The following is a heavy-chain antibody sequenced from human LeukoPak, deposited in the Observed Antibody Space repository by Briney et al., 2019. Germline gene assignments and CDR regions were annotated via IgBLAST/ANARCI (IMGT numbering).Heavy chain of an antibody. CDR2: INHSGST. CDR3: ARVQYSYDDY. D-gene: IGHD5-18*01. V-gene: IGHV4-34*01. Sequence: SETLSLTCTVSGGSISSYYWSWIRQPPGKGLEWIGEINHSGSTNYNPSLKSRVTISVDTSKNQFSLKLSSVTAADTAVYYCARVQYSYDDYWGQGTLVTVSS. J-gene: IGHJ4*02. CDR1: GGSISSYY.